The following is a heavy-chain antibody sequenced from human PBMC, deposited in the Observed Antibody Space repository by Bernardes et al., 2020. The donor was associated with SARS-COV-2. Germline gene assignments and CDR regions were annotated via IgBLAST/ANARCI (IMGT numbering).Heavy chain of an antibody. D-gene: IGHD4-17*01. CDR2: IYPGDSDT. V-gene: IGHV5-51*01. CDR1: GYIFARYW. Sequence: GACRKNTGHTSGYIFARYWIAWLRPNPGEGLEWMGIIYPGDSDTKYSPSFQGRVTISADKSVNTAYLQWSSLKASDTAIYYCARRRYGDFGVDVWGQGTTVTVSS. CDR3: ARRRYGDFGVDV. J-gene: IGHJ6*02.